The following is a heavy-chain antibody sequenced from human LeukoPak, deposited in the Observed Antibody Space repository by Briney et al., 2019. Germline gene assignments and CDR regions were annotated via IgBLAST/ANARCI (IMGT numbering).Heavy chain of an antibody. CDR1: GYTFTSYG. J-gene: IGHJ4*02. V-gene: IGHV1-2*02. Sequence: ASVKVSCKASGYTFTSYGISWVRQAPGQGLEWMGWINPNSGGTNYAQKFQGRVTMTRDTSISTAYMELSRLRSDDTAVYYCARPVTTGYFDYWGQGTLVTVSS. CDR2: INPNSGGT. CDR3: ARPVTTGYFDY. D-gene: IGHD4-17*01.